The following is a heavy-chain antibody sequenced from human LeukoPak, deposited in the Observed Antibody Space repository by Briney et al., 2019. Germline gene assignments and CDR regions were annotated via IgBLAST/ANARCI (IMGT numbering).Heavy chain of an antibody. CDR3: AIGRGYSYGPSDY. Sequence: SQTLSLTCTVSGASISSGDYYWSWIRQHPGQGLEGIGYIYSSGSTYYSPSLKSRITISLDTSETQFSLKLTSVTAADTAMYYCAIGRGYSYGPSDYWGLGTLVTVSS. CDR1: GASISSGDYY. J-gene: IGHJ4*02. CDR2: IYSSGST. D-gene: IGHD5-18*01. V-gene: IGHV4-31*03.